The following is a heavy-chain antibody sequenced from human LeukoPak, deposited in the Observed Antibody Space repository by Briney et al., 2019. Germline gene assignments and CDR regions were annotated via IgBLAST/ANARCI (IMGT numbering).Heavy chain of an antibody. J-gene: IGHJ4*02. V-gene: IGHV3-72*01. Sequence: TGGSLRLSCAASGFIFSGHYMGWVRQAPGKGLEWVGRIRNKANSYITEYAASVKGRFTISRDDSKNSLYLQMNSLKSEDTAVYYCALMWYWGQGTLVTVSS. D-gene: IGHD2-21*01. CDR3: ALMWY. CDR1: GFIFSGHY. CDR2: IRNKANSYIT.